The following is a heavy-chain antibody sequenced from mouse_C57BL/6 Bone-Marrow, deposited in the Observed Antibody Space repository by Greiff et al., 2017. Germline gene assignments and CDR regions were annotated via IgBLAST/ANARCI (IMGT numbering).Heavy chain of an antibody. V-gene: IGHV14-4*01. CDR1: GFNIKDDY. CDR2: IDPESGDT. J-gene: IGHJ2*01. CDR3: TTGLDYGSSYVGY. Sequence: EVMLQESGAELVRPGASVKLSCTASGFNIKDDYMHWVKQRPEQGLEWIGWIDPESGDTEYASKFQGKATIPADTSSNTAYLKLSSLASEDTAVXYCTTGLDYGSSYVGYWGQGTTLTVSS. D-gene: IGHD1-1*01.